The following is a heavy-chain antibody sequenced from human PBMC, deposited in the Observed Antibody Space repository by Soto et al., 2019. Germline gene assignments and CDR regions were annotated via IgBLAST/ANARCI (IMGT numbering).Heavy chain of an antibody. CDR3: ARDEGPGYWYFDL. J-gene: IGHJ2*01. Sequence: QVQLVQSGAEVKKPGASVKVSCKASGYTFTGYYMHWVRQAPGQGLEWMGWINPNSGGTNYAQKFQGRVTMTRDTSIRTAYRELSRVRSDDTAVYYCARDEGPGYWYFDLWGRGTLVTVSS. V-gene: IGHV1-2*02. CDR2: INPNSGGT. D-gene: IGHD1-1*01. CDR1: GYTFTGYY.